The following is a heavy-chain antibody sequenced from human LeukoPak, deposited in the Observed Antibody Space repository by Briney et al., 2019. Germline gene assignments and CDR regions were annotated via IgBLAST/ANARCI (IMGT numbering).Heavy chain of an antibody. CDR3: ARIPTVTFFDY. D-gene: IGHD4-17*01. J-gene: IGHJ4*02. V-gene: IGHV4-39*07. CDR2: IYYSGST. CDR1: GGSISSSSYY. Sequence: PSETLSLTCTVSGGSISSSSYYWGWIRQPPGKGLEWIGSIYYSGSTYYNPSLKSRVTISVDTSKNQFSLKLNSVTAADTAVYYCARIPTVTFFDYWGQGTLVTVSS.